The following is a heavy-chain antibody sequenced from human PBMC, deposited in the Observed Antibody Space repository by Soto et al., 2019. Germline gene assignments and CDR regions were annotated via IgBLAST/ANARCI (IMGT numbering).Heavy chain of an antibody. CDR2: ASGSGGGT. CDR1: GFTFNTYG. V-gene: IGHV3-23*01. Sequence: HPGGSLRLSCAASGFTFNTYGMTWVRQAPGKGLEWVSTASGSGGGTYYADSVKGRFTISRVNSKNTMYLQMSNLRAEDTAVYFCARIGPYCGGDCYPDFDFWGLGTPVTVSS. D-gene: IGHD2-21*02. CDR3: ARIGPYCGGDCYPDFDF. J-gene: IGHJ4*02.